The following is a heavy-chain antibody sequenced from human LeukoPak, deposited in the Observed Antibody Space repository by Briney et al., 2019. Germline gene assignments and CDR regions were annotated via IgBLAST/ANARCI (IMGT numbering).Heavy chain of an antibody. J-gene: IGHJ5*02. CDR2: INPSTGTT. D-gene: IGHD2-15*01. CDR1: GFTFTSSA. V-gene: IGHV1-46*01. Sequence: GASVKVSCKASGFTFTSSAVQWVRQAPGQGFEWMGMINPSTGTTRYPQRFQGTVTLTRDTSTSTVYMELSSLRSEDTAVYYCARLKVESVEGPSGWFDPWGQGTPVTVSS. CDR3: ARLKVESVEGPSGWFDP.